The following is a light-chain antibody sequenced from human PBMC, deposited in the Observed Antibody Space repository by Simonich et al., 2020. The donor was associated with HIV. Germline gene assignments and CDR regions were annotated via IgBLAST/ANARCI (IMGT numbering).Light chain of an antibody. CDR3: CSYATSTTLV. V-gene: IGLV2-8*01. CDR1: SSDVGGYNY. CDR2: EIS. J-gene: IGLJ2*01. Sequence: QSALTQPPAASGSPGQSVTISCTGTSSDVGGYNYVSWYHQHPGKAPQLMIYEISKRPSGVPDRFSGSKSGNTASRTISGLQADDEADYYGCSYATSTTLVFGGGTKLTVV.